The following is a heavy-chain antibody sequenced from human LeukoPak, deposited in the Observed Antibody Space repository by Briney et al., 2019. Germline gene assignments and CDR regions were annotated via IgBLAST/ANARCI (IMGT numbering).Heavy chain of an antibody. CDR1: GFTFSDYY. V-gene: IGHV3-11*04. CDR2: ISSSGSTI. J-gene: IGHJ6*03. Sequence: GGSLRLSCAASGFTFSDYYMSLIRQAPGKGLEWVSYISSSGSTIYYADSVKGRFTISRDNAKNSLYLQMNSLRAEDTAVYYCASPRGRDGSYYYYMDVWGKGTTVTVSS. D-gene: IGHD2-21*02. CDR3: ASPRGRDGSYYYYMDV.